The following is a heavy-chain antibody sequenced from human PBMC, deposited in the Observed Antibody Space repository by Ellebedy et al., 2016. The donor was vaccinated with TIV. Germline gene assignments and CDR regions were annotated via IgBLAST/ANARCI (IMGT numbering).Heavy chain of an antibody. J-gene: IGHJ4*02. CDR3: ARVVGAYGQTLFDH. CDR1: GFTFSSYA. D-gene: IGHD4/OR15-4a*01. Sequence: GGSLRLXXAASGFTFSSYAMSWVRQAPGKGLEWVSYISKTANSIYYAGSVRGRFTISRDNAKNSLYLQMNSLRAEDTAVYYCARVVGAYGQTLFDHWGQGTLVTVSS. CDR2: ISKTANSI. V-gene: IGHV3-48*04.